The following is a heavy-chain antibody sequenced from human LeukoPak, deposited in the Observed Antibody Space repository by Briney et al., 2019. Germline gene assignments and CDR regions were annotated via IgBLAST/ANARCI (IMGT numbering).Heavy chain of an antibody. J-gene: IGHJ6*02. Sequence: ASVKVSCKASGYTFTSYGISWVRQAPGQGLEWMGWISAYDGHTNYAQKLQGRVTMTTDTSTSTAYMELRSLRSDDTAVYYCARVYCSGGSCKYYYYGMDVWGQGTTVTVSS. CDR3: ARVYCSGGSCKYYYYGMDV. CDR2: ISAYDGHT. CDR1: GYTFTSYG. D-gene: IGHD2-15*01. V-gene: IGHV1-18*01.